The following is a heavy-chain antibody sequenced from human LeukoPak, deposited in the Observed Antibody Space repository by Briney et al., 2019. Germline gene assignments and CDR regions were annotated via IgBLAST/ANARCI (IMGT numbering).Heavy chain of an antibody. CDR2: IHSGDRT. J-gene: IGHJ5*02. CDR3: ATRGA. CDR1: GFTVSSDF. Sequence: PGGSLRLSCAASGFTVSSDFMKGVRQAPGKGLEWVSMIHSGDRTYYADSVKGRFTISRDKSKNTLHLQMNSLRAEDTAVYYCATRGAWGQGTLVTVSS. V-gene: IGHV3-53*01.